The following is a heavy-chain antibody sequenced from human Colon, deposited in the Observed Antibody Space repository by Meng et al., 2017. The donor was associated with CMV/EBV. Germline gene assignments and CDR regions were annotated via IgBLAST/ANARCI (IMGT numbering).Heavy chain of an antibody. J-gene: IGHJ6*02. CDR2: INSGGGTI. Sequence: GGSLRLSCAASGFTFSIYWMTWVRQAPGKGLEWVAYINSGGGTIYAESVKGRFTISRDNAKTSLYLQMNSLRAEDTAVYYCAREARYSGDSGTSSAMDVWGQGTTVTVSS. CDR1: GFTFSIYW. CDR3: AREARYSGDSGTSSAMDV. D-gene: IGHD2-2*01. V-gene: IGHV3-48*04.